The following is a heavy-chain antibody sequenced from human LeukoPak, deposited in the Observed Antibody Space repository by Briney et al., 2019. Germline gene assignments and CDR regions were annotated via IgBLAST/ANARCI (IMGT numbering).Heavy chain of an antibody. CDR3: VRDRYCDYSFDY. D-gene: IGHD4-17*01. CDR1: GFIFSNYA. V-gene: IGHV3-23*01. J-gene: IGHJ4*02. Sequence: GGCLRLSCAASGFIFSNYAMNWVRQPPGRGLQWVSGISSSGDSTYYADSVKGRFTISRDNSQNMLYLQMNSLRAEDTAEYYCVRDRYCDYSFDYWGQGILVTVSS. CDR2: ISSSGDST.